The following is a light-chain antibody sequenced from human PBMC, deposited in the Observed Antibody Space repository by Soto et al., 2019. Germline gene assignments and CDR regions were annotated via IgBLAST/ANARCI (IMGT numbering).Light chain of an antibody. V-gene: IGKV1-39*01. Sequence: IQLTQSPSSLSASVGDRVTITCRTSQNVNRYLNWYQEQPGKAPKLLIYAASILQSGVPSRFSGSGSGTDFTLAINSLQPEDFTTYYCQQSYGIPQTFGPGTKVEIK. CDR2: AAS. J-gene: IGKJ1*01. CDR1: QNVNRY. CDR3: QQSYGIPQT.